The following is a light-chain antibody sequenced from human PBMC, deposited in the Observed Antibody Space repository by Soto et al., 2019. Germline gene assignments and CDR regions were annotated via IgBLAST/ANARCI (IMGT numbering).Light chain of an antibody. Sequence: QSALTQPPSVSGSPGQSVTISCTGTSTDFVSYNRVSWHQQHPGKAPKLMIYNVYDRPSGVSYRFSGSKYGNTASLTISGLQGEDEADYYCSSYTVSRTYVFGTGTKVTVL. J-gene: IGLJ1*01. CDR2: NVY. CDR1: STDFVSYNR. CDR3: SSYTVSRTYV. V-gene: IGLV2-18*02.